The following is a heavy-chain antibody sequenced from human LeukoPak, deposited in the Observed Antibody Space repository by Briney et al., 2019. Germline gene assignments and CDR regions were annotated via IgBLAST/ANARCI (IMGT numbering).Heavy chain of an antibody. Sequence: DSVKGRFTISRDNSKNMLYLQMSNLRAEDTAVYYCAKDYYGSGSYYNVNYWGQGTLVTVSS. V-gene: IGHV3-30*02. J-gene: IGHJ4*02. D-gene: IGHD3-10*01. CDR3: AKDYYGSGSYYNVNY.